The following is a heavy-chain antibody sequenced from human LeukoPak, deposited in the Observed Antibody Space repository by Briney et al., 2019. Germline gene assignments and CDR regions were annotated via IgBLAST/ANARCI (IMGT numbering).Heavy chain of an antibody. CDR2: IRVSDGAR. J-gene: IGHJ3*02. D-gene: IGHD1/OR15-1a*01. CDR3: AKEPRWEQLHSFDI. CDR1: GFTFSSYS. Sequence: GGSLRLSCAASGFTFSSYSMNWVRQAPGKGLEWVSSIRVSDGARFYADSVKGRFTMSRDNPKNTLFLQMNSLRPEDTAVYYCAKEPRWEQLHSFDIWGQGTTVTVSS. V-gene: IGHV3-23*01.